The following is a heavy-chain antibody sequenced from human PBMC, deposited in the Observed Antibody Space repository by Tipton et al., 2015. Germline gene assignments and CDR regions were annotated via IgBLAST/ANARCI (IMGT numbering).Heavy chain of an antibody. D-gene: IGHD3-3*01. CDR2: IYKSGLT. V-gene: IGHV4-31*03. CDR1: GGSITNPSYY. CDR3: ARMVSVFGVVHNWFDP. J-gene: IGHJ5*02. Sequence: TLSLTCTVSGGSITNPSYYWSWLRQHPGKGLEWIGRIYKSGLTDYTPSLKSRVSISVDTSKNQFSLKMNYVTAADTAVYYCARMVSVFGVVHNWFDPWGQGILVTVSS.